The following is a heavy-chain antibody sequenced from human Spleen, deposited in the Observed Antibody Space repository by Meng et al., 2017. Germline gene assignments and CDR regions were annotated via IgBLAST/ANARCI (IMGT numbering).Heavy chain of an antibody. CDR1: GYTFSSYY. CDR2: INPRDGTA. CDR3: ARAGDYDTSGYYHDH. J-gene: IGHJ4*02. Sequence: ASVKVSCKSSGYTFSSYYMHWVRQAPGQGLEWMGIINPRDGTARYAPKFQGRVTMTRDTSMSTFYMEVNSLTSGDTAVYYCARAGDYDTSGYYHDHWGQGTQVTVSS. V-gene: IGHV1-46*01. D-gene: IGHD3-22*01.